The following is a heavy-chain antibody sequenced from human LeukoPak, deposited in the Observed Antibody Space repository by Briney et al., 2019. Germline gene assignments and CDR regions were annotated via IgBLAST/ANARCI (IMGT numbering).Heavy chain of an antibody. Sequence: PGGSLRLSCATSGLKFSDAWMTWVRQPPGKGLEWVGRIEGQAAGGTLDYAAPVKGRFTISRDDSKDTVYLQMNSLKAEDTAIYYCAWSGFHWLARWGQGTLVTVSS. J-gene: IGHJ5*02. CDR1: GLKFSDAW. CDR2: IEGQAAGGTL. D-gene: IGHD3-3*01. CDR3: AWSGFHWLAR. V-gene: IGHV3-15*04.